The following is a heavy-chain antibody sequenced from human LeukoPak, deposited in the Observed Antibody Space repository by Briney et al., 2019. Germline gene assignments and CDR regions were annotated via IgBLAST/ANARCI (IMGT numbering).Heavy chain of an antibody. Sequence: GGSLRLSCAASGFTVSSNYMSWVRQAPGKGLEWVPVIYSGGSTYYADSVKGRFTISRDNSRNTVSLQLSNLRTEDTALYYCAKTSLSDSSGHYYYMDVWGKGTTVTVSS. CDR1: GFTVSSNY. CDR2: IYSGGST. D-gene: IGHD3-3*01. V-gene: IGHV3-66*02. CDR3: AKTSLSDSSGHYYYMDV. J-gene: IGHJ6*03.